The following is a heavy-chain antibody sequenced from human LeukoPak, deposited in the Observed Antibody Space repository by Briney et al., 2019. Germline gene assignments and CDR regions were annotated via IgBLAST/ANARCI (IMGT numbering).Heavy chain of an antibody. J-gene: IGHJ4*02. CDR1: GYTFTNYA. D-gene: IGHD3-16*02. CDR2: IHPSTGNP. Sequence: EASVKVSCKASGYTFTNYAMNWVRQAPGQGLEWMGWIHPSTGNPTYAQGFTGRFVFPLDTSVSTTYLQISSLKAEDTAVYYCARAYQRLGELSLPDYWGQGTLVTVSS. V-gene: IGHV7-4-1*02. CDR3: ARAYQRLGELSLPDY.